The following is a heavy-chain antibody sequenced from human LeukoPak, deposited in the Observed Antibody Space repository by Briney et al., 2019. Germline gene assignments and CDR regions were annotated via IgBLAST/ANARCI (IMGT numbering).Heavy chain of an antibody. CDR1: GFTYSDYY. CDR2: ISSSGTTK. D-gene: IGHD6-13*01. Sequence: GGSLRLSCAASGFTYSDYYMTWIRQVPGEGLEWVSYISSSGTTKYYAGSVKGRFTISRDNAKNSLYLQMNSLRAEDTAVYYCAKDQEGSSWYYGHFDYWGQGTLVTVSS. CDR3: AKDQEGSSWYYGHFDY. J-gene: IGHJ4*02. V-gene: IGHV3-11*04.